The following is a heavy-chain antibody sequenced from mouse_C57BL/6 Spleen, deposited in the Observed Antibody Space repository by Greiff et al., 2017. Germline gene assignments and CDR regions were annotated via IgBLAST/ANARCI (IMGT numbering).Heavy chain of an antibody. D-gene: IGHD2-1*01. J-gene: IGHJ4*01. CDR2: IDPNSGGT. CDR3: AREAYGNLYAMDY. CDR1: GYTFTSYW. V-gene: IGHV1-72*01. Sequence: QVQLKEPGAELVKPGASVKLSCKASGYTFTSYWMHWVKQRPGRGLEWIGRIDPNSGGTKYNEKFKSKATLTVDKPSSTAYMQLSSLTSEDSAVYYCAREAYGNLYAMDYWGQGTSVTVAS.